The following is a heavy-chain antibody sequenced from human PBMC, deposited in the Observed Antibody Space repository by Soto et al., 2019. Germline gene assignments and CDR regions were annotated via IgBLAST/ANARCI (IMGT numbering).Heavy chain of an antibody. CDR2: ISSNGDNS. D-gene: IGHD2-15*01. CDR1: GFTFCSYG. V-gene: IGHV3-64D*06. J-gene: IGHJ4*02. CDR3: VKGHAVYGSCAFDY. Sequence: PGGSLRLSGSASGFTFCSYGMHWVRQAPGKALGYGSAISSNGDNSFYAEYVKGRFAISRDNSNNTLFLQMSSLSAEDTGVYYCVKGHAVYGSCAFDYWGRGALVTVSS.